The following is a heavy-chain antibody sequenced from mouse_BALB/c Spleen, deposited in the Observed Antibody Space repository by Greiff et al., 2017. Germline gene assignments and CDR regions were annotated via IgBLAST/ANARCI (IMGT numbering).Heavy chain of an antibody. CDR3: ARRYDGRDYYAMDY. CDR1: GYTFTDYA. V-gene: IGHV1S137*01. D-gene: IGHD2-14*01. Sequence: QVQLQQSGAELVRPGVSVKISCKGSGYTFTDYAMHWVKQSYAKSLEWIGVISTYYGDASYNQKFKGKATMTVDKSSSTAYMELARLTSEDSAIYYCARRYDGRDYYAMDYWGQGTSVTVSS. CDR2: ISTYYGDA. J-gene: IGHJ4*01.